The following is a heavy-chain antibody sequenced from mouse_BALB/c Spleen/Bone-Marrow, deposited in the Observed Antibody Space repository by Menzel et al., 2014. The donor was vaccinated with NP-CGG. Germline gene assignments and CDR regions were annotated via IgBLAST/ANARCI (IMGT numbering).Heavy chain of an antibody. CDR1: GYTLTSYT. D-gene: IGHD1-1*01. CDR3: ARSGNYYGSSWFAY. Sequence: VKLVESGAELARPGASVKMSCKASGYTLTSYTMHWVKQRPGQGLEWIGYINPSSGYTNYNQKFKDKATLTADKSSSTAYMQLSSMTSEDSAVYYCARSGNYYGSSWFAYWGQGTLVTVSA. J-gene: IGHJ3*01. CDR2: INPSSGYT. V-gene: IGHV1-4*01.